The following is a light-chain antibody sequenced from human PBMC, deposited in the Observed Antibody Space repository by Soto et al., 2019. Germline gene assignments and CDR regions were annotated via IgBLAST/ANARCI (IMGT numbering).Light chain of an antibody. CDR3: QQYNNWPPWT. J-gene: IGKJ1*01. CDR1: QSVSSN. Sequence: EIVMTQSPATLSVAPGEGASLSCRVSQSVSSNLAWYQQKPGQAPRLLIYGASTRATGIPARFSGSGSGTEFTLTISSLQSEDFAVYYCQQYNNWPPWTFGQGTKVDIK. V-gene: IGKV3-15*01. CDR2: GAS.